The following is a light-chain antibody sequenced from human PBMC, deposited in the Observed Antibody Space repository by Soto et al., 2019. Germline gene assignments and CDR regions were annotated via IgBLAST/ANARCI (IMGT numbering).Light chain of an antibody. CDR1: QTVISTH. CDR2: ATS. Sequence: EIILTQSPGTLSLSPGEGATLSCKASQTVISTHLAWYQQKPGQASRLLIYATSNRGTGIPDRFSGSGSGRDFTLTIDRLEPEDFAVYYCQQYDSSSVTFGQGTRLDLK. J-gene: IGKJ5*01. V-gene: IGKV3-20*01. CDR3: QQYDSSSVT.